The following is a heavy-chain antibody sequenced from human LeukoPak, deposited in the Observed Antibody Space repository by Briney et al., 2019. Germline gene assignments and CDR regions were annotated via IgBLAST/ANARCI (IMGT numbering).Heavy chain of an antibody. D-gene: IGHD6-13*01. CDR1: GYTFIGYD. CDR2: MKSNSGDT. J-gene: IGHJ4*02. CDR3: ARGENSSSWYPFDY. Sequence: ASVKVSCKTCGYTFIGYDINWVRQAPGQGLEWMGWMKSNSGDTHFAQKFQGRLTMTRNTSISTAFMELSSLRAEDTAVYYCARGENSSSWYPFDYWGQGSLVTVSS. V-gene: IGHV1-8*01.